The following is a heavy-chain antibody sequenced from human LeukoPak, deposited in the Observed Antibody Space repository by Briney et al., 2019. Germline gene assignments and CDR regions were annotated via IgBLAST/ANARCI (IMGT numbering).Heavy chain of an antibody. V-gene: IGHV3-53*04. D-gene: IGHD2-8*01. CDR1: GFTVSSRY. Sequence: QPGGSLRLSCAVSGFTVSSRYMSWVRQAPGKGLEWVSDIYSGGSTYYADSVKGRFTISRHNSKNTLYLQMNSLRAEDTAVYYCARGRGYCTNGVCSPGSFDYWGQGTLVTVSS. CDR2: IYSGGST. J-gene: IGHJ4*02. CDR3: ARGRGYCTNGVCSPGSFDY.